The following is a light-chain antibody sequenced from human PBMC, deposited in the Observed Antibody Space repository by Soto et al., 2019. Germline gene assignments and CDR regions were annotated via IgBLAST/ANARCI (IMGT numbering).Light chain of an antibody. CDR1: SSNIGRNP. CDR2: SNN. CDR3: ATWDDSLYGMV. V-gene: IGLV1-44*01. Sequence: QSVLTQPPSASGTPGQRVTISCSGSSSNIGRNPVNWYLQLPGTAPKLLIYSNNQRPSGVPDRVSASKSGTSASLTISGLQSADEADYYCATWDDSLYGMVFGGGTKLTVL. J-gene: IGLJ2*01.